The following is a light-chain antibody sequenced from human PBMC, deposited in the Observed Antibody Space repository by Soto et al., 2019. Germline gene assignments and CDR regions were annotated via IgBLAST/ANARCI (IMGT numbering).Light chain of an antibody. CDR2: GAS. J-gene: IGKJ4*01. CDR3: QQYVSSPLT. Sequence: EIVLTQSPGTLSLSPGERAALSCRASQSVSSNHLAWYQQRPGQAPRLLIYGASSRATGITDRFSGSGSGTDFTLTISRLEPEDFAVYYCQQYVSSPLTFGGGTKVEIK. CDR1: QSVSSNH. V-gene: IGKV3-20*01.